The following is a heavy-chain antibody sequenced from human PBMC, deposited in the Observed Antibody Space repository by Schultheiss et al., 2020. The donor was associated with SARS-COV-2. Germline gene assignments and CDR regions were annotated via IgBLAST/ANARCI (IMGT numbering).Heavy chain of an antibody. J-gene: IGHJ4*02. D-gene: IGHD6-19*01. CDR2: ISGYSGHT. V-gene: IGHV1-18*01. CDR1: GYTFTSYG. CDR3: ARVEYSSGWYDGDY. Sequence: KISCKASGYTFTSYGISWVRQAPGQGLEWMGWISGYSGHTNYAQKLQGRVTMTTDTSTSTAYMELRSLRSDDTAVYYCARVEYSSGWYDGDYWGQGTLVTVSS.